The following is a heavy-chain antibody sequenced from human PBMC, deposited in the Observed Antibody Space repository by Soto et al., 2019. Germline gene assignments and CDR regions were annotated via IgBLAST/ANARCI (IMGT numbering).Heavy chain of an antibody. Sequence: SETLSLTCTVSGGSISSGGYYRSWIRQHPGKGLEWIGYIYYSGSTYYNPSLKSRVTISVDTSKNQFSLKLSSVTAADTAVYYFWRRLRLPFFWKWVEPWGQGTLVTVSS. V-gene: IGHV4-31*03. CDR1: GGSISSGGYY. CDR3: WRRLRLPFFWKWVEP. D-gene: IGHD3-3*01. J-gene: IGHJ5*02. CDR2: IYYSGST.